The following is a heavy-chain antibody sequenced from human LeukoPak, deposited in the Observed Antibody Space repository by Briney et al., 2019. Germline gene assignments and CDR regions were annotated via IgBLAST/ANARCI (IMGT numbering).Heavy chain of an antibody. CDR3: ARDFYDFWSALRGYWFDP. CDR1: GGSISSYY. D-gene: IGHD3-3*01. J-gene: IGHJ5*02. CDR2: IYYSGST. Sequence: SETLSLTCTVSGGSISSYYWSWIRQPPGKGLEWIGSIYYSGSTYYNPSLESRVTISVDTSMNQFSLKLSSVTAADTAVYYCARDFYDFWSALRGYWFDPWGQGALVTVSS. V-gene: IGHV4-59*12.